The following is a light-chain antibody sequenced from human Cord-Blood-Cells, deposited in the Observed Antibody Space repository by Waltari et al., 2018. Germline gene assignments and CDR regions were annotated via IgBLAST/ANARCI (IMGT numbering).Light chain of an antibody. CDR2: WAS. CDR3: QQYYSTPYT. J-gene: IGKJ2*01. CDR1: QSVLYSSNNKNY. Sequence: DIVMTPSPDSLAVSLSERATTTCKSSQSVLYSSNNKNYLAWYQQKPGQPPKLLIYWASTRESGVPDRFSGSGSGTDFTLTISSLQAEDVAVYYCQQYYSTPYTFGQGTKLEIK. V-gene: IGKV4-1*01.